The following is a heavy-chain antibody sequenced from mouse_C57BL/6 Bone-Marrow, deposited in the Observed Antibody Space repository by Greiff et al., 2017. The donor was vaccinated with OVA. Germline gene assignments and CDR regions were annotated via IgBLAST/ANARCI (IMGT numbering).Heavy chain of an antibody. CDR2: ISDGGSYT. J-gene: IGHJ4*01. CDR1: GFTFSSYA. D-gene: IGHD1-1*01. CDR3: ARGSYGSSYYAMDY. Sequence: EVNVVESGGGLVKPGGSLKLSCAASGFTFSSYAMSWVRQTPEKGLEWVATISDGGSYTYYPDNVKGRFTISRDNAKNNLYLQMSHLKSEDTAMYYCARGSYGSSYYAMDYWGQGTSVTVSS. V-gene: IGHV5-4*03.